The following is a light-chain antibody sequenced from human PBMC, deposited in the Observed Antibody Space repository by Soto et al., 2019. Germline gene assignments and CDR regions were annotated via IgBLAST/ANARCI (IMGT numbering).Light chain of an antibody. V-gene: IGKV1-5*01. J-gene: IGKJ4*01. CDR1: QSFSSW. CDR3: QQYDNVPLT. Sequence: DIQMTQSPSTLSVSVGDRVTITCRASQSFSSWLAWYQQKPGKAPKLLIYDASSLESGVPSRFSGSGSGTEFTLTISSLQPEDIATYYCQQYDNVPLTFGGGTKVEIK. CDR2: DAS.